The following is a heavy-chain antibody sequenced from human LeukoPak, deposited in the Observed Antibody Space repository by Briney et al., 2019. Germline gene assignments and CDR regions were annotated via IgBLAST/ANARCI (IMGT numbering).Heavy chain of an antibody. V-gene: IGHV4-59*01. CDR3: ARVTWFPGTSYYYMDV. CDR1: GGSLSRYY. D-gene: IGHD1-1*01. CDR2: ISDSGTT. Sequence: PSETLSLTCTVSGGSLSRYYWSWIRQPPGKGLEWFGYISDSGTTNYNPSLKSRVTISIDTSKKQFSLKLFSVTAADTAVYYCARVTWFPGTSYYYMDVWGKGTTVTVSS. J-gene: IGHJ6*03.